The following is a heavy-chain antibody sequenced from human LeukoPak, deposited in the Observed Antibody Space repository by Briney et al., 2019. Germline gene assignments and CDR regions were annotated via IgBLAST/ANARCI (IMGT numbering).Heavy chain of an antibody. CDR2: IYYSGST. CDR1: GGSISSSSYY. D-gene: IGHD3-3*01. CDR3: ARHYDFWSGSPGDYFDY. J-gene: IGHJ4*02. Sequence: PSETLSLTCTVSGGSISSSSYYWGWIRQPPGTGLEWIGSIYYSGSTYYNPSLKSRVTISVDTSKNQFSLKLSSVTAADAAVYYCARHYDFWSGSPGDYFDYWGQGTLVTVSS. V-gene: IGHV4-39*01.